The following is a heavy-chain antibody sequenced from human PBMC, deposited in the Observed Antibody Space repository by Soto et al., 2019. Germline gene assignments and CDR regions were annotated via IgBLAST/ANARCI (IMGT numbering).Heavy chain of an antibody. V-gene: IGHV4-39*01. D-gene: IGHD1-1*01. J-gene: IGHJ4*02. CDR3: ARQSNNWPRERFED. CDR1: GDSISSSSYY. CDR2: IYYSGNT. Sequence: QLQLQESGPGLVKPSETLSLTCTVSGDSISSSSYYWGWIRQPPGKGLEWIGSIYYSGNTYYNPSLKSRVTISVDTSKNQFSLKLSSVTAADTAVYYCARQSNNWPRERFEDWGQGTLVTVSS.